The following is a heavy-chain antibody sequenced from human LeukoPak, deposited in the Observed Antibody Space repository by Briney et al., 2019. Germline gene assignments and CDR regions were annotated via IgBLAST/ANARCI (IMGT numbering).Heavy chain of an antibody. Sequence: GGSLRLSCAASGFTFSTYSMNWVRQAPGKGLEWVSYISSRSSTMSYADSVKGRFTISRDNAKNSLYLQMNSLRDEDTAVYYCARVTYCAGGCSPNDYWGQGTLVTVSS. V-gene: IGHV3-48*02. CDR2: ISSRSSTM. D-gene: IGHD2-21*02. CDR1: GFTFSTYS. CDR3: ARVTYCAGGCSPNDY. J-gene: IGHJ4*02.